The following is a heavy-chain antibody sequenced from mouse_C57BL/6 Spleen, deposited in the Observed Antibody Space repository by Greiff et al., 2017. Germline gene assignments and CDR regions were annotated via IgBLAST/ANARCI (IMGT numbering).Heavy chain of an antibody. CDR2: INPNNGGT. CDR1: GYTFTDYN. Sequence: EVQLQQSGPELVKPGASVKIPCKASGYTFTDYNMDWVKQSHGKSLEWIGDINPNNGGTIYNQNFKGKATLTVDKSSSTAYMELRSLTSEDTAVYYCARRAYYYGSTYYFDYWGQGTTLTVSS. V-gene: IGHV1-18*01. D-gene: IGHD1-1*01. J-gene: IGHJ2*01. CDR3: ARRAYYYGSTYYFDY.